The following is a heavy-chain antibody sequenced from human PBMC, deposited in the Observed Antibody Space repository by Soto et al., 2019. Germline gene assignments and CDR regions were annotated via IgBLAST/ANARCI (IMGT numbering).Heavy chain of an antibody. CDR3: AKENSSGWLLYYFDY. Sequence: PGGSLILSCAASGFTFDYYAMHWVRQAPGKGLEWVSGISWNSGSIGYADSVKGRFTISRDNAKNSLYLQMNSLRAEDTALYYCAKENSSGWLLYYFDYWGQGTLVTVSS. J-gene: IGHJ4*02. V-gene: IGHV3-9*01. D-gene: IGHD6-19*01. CDR2: ISWNSGSI. CDR1: GFTFDYYA.